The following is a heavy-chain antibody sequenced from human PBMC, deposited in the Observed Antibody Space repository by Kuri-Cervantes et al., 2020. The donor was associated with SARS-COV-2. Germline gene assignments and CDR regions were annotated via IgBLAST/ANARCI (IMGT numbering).Heavy chain of an antibody. D-gene: IGHD2-21*01. CDR1: GFTFSTPW. CDR2: IKLESEGRAT. Sequence: GESLKISCTASGFTFSTPWMHWVRQAPGKGLEWVGFIKLESEGRATDYAAPVRGRFNITRDDSNNALYLQMNGLKTEDTAVYYCLRDWYGVDFWGQGTTVTVSS. V-gene: IGHV3-15*07. CDR3: LRDWYGVDF. J-gene: IGHJ6*02.